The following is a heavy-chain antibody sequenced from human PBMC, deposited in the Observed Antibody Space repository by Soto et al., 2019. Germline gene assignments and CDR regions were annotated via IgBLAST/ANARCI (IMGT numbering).Heavy chain of an antibody. D-gene: IGHD3-9*01. CDR1: NASISRSNW. Sequence: QVQLQESGPSLVKPSGTLSLTCVITNASISRSNWWSWFRQAPGKGLEWIGAIYHTGRTNYAPSPKRRVTMSIDKSNTRFSLRLTSLTAAETAVYYCVRDEAHYDILTGSSMGRAFDIWGQGTMVTVSS. J-gene: IGHJ3*02. V-gene: IGHV4-4*02. CDR2: IYHTGRT. CDR3: VRDEAHYDILTGSSMGRAFDI.